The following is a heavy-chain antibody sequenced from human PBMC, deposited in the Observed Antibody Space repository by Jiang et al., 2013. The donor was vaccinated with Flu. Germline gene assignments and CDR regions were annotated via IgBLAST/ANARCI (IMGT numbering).Heavy chain of an antibody. V-gene: IGHV1-18*01. CDR3: ARDRSDGDSLSAFDI. J-gene: IGHJ3*02. CDR2: ISTYNGYT. Sequence: GAEVKKPGASLKVSCQASGYTFTNYGIRWVRQAPGQGLEWMGLISTYNGYTNYAQKFQGRVTMSTDTSTTTAYMELRSLTSDDTAMYYCARDRSDGDSLSAFDIWGQGTMVTVSS. CDR1: GYTFTNYG. D-gene: IGHD4-17*01.